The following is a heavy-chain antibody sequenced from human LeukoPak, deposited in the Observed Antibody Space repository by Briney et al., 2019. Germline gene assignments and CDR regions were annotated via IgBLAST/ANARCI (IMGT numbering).Heavy chain of an antibody. Sequence: ASVKVSCKASGYTFTSYAMHWVRQAPGQRLEWMGWSNAGNGNTKYSQEFQGRVTITADESTSTAYMELSSLRSEDTAVYYCARGAIDIVVVVAATHPYYFDYWGQGTLVTVSS. CDR2: SNAGNGNT. V-gene: IGHV1-3*02. CDR3: ARGAIDIVVVVAATHPYYFDY. D-gene: IGHD2-15*01. CDR1: GYTFTSYA. J-gene: IGHJ4*02.